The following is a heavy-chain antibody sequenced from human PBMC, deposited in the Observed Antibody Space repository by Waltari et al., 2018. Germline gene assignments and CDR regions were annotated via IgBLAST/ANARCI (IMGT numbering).Heavy chain of an antibody. CDR1: GASISNYY. Sequence: QVHLQESGPGLVEPSQTLALSCSVSGASISNYYWSWIRQAPGKGLEWIGSVHYSRTTDYNSSLKTRVTISIDTSRNQFSLRLISVTAADTAVYYCARLVGPPGKIPDYFDHWGQGAPVSVSS. J-gene: IGHJ4*02. D-gene: IGHD1-1*01. V-gene: IGHV4-59*01. CDR2: VHYSRTT. CDR3: ARLVGPPGKIPDYFDH.